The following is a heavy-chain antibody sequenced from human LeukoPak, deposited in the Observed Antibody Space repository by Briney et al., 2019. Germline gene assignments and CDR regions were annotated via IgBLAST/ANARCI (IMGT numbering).Heavy chain of an antibody. CDR2: VYTSGST. CDR3: ARGRPDGSGSYYKFDP. D-gene: IGHD3-10*01. J-gene: IGHJ5*02. V-gene: IGHV4-61*02. CDR1: GGSISRGSYY. Sequence: PSETLSLTCTVSGGSISRGSYYWSWIRQPAGKGLEWIGRVYTSGSTYYSPSLKSRVTISLDTSKNQFSLKLSSVTAADTAVYYCARGRPDGSGSYYKFDPWGQGTLVTVSS.